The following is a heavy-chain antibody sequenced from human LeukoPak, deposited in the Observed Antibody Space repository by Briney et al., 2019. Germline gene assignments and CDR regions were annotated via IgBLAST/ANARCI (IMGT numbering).Heavy chain of an antibody. J-gene: IGHJ3*02. D-gene: IGHD3-16*01. Sequence: ASVTVSCKASGYTFTGYYMHWVRQAPGQGLEWMGWINPNSGGTNYAQTFQGRVTMTRDTSISTAYMELSRLRSDDTAVYYCAREFAAFDIWGQGTMVTVSS. CDR3: AREFAAFDI. CDR2: INPNSGGT. V-gene: IGHV1-2*02. CDR1: GYTFTGYY.